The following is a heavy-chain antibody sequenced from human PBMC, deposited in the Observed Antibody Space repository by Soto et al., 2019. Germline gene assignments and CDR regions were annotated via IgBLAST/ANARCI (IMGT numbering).Heavy chain of an antibody. V-gene: IGHV4-4*02. CDR1: GGSISTTDW. CDR3: ATGPEYSSRWFSN. CDR2: VYHSGSF. J-gene: IGHJ4*02. D-gene: IGHD6-13*01. Sequence: QVHLQESGPGLVKPSGTLSLICAVSGGSISTTDWGSWVRQPPGKGLEWIGEVYHSGSFYYNPSLKSRLTISVDKSKNQFSLNLSSVTVADTAVYYCATGPEYSSRWFSNWGQGTLVTVSS.